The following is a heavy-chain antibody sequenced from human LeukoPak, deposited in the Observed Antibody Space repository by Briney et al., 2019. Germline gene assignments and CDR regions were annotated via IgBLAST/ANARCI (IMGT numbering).Heavy chain of an antibody. J-gene: IGHJ4*02. CDR1: GYTFTSYY. V-gene: IGHV1-46*01. D-gene: IGHD5-24*01. CDR3: ARDHRRDGYNSLPGY. Sequence: ASVKVSCKASGYTFTSYYMHWVRQAPGQGLEWMGMINPSGGSTSYAQKFQGRVTMTRDTSTSTVYMELSSLRSEDTAVYYCARDHRRDGYNSLPGYWGQGTLVTVSS. CDR2: INPSGGST.